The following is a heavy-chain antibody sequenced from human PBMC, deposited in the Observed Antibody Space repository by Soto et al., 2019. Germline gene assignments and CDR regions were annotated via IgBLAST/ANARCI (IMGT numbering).Heavy chain of an antibody. CDR3: ASAARGRPFDY. CDR1: GFTFSSYS. D-gene: IGHD6-6*01. J-gene: IGHJ4*02. V-gene: IGHV3-21*01. CDR2: ISSSSSYI. Sequence: EVQLVESGGGLVKPGGSLRLSCAASGFTFSSYSMNWVRQAPGKGLEWVSSISSSSSYIYYADSVKGRFTISRDNAKNSLYLQMNSLRAEDTAVYYCASAARGRPFDYCGQVTLVTVSS.